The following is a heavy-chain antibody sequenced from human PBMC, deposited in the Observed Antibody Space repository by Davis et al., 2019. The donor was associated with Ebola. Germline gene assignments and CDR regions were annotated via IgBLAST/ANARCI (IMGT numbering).Heavy chain of an antibody. CDR2: IYTDGGT. V-gene: IGHV3-53*05. J-gene: IGHJ4*02. Sequence: GGSLRLSCVASGFTVSSNYMSWVRQAPGKGLEWVSVIYTDGGTYYADSVKGRFTISRDNSKSTVFLQMNSLRDEDTAVYYCAKRLLDGRGSDHYFDYWGQGTLVTVSS. CDR1: GFTVSSNY. D-gene: IGHD3-10*01. CDR3: AKRLLDGRGSDHYFDY.